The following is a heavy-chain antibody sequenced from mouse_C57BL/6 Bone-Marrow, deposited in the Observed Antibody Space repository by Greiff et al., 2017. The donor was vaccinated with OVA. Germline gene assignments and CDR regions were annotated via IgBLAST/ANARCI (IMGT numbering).Heavy chain of an antibody. V-gene: IGHV1-5*01. CDR1: GYTFTSYW. D-gene: IGHD2-4*01. Sequence: DVKLQESGTVLARPGASVKMSCKTSGYTFTSYWMHWVKQRPGQGLEWIGAIYPGNSDTSYNQKFKGKAKLTAVTSASTAYMELSSLTNEDSAVYYCARYDYDDYYAMDYWGQGTSVTVSS. J-gene: IGHJ4*01. CDR2: IYPGNSDT. CDR3: ARYDYDDYYAMDY.